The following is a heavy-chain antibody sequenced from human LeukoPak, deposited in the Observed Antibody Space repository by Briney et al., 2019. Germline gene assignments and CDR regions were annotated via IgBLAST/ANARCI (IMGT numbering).Heavy chain of an antibody. V-gene: IGHV5-51*01. CDR2: ISPGDSDT. CDR3: ARSVCSGGSCYLDY. J-gene: IGHJ4*02. Sequence: PGESLNISCKRSGYSFTSQWIGWVRQLPGKGLEWMGIISPGDSDTRYSPSFQGQVTISADKSINTAYLQWNSLKASDTAMYYCARSVCSGGSCYLDYWGQGTLVTVSS. D-gene: IGHD2-15*01. CDR1: GYSFTSQW.